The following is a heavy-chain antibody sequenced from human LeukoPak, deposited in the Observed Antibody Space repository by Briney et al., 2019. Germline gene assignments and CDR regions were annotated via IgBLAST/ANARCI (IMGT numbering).Heavy chain of an antibody. Sequence: GGSLRLSCAASGFTFSSYSMNWVRRAPGKGLEWVSYISSSSSAIYYADSVKGRFTISRDNAKNSLYLQMNSLRAEDTAVYYCARESATIFGVVSHWGYFDYWGQGTLVTVSS. CDR3: ARESATIFGVVSHWGYFDY. D-gene: IGHD3-3*01. V-gene: IGHV3-48*01. CDR1: GFTFSSYS. CDR2: ISSSSSAI. J-gene: IGHJ4*02.